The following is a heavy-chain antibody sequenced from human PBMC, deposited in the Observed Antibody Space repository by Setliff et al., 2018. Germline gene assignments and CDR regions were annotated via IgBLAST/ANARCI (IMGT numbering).Heavy chain of an antibody. V-gene: IGHV1-58*02. CDR2: IVVGSGNT. J-gene: IGHJ6*02. CDR3: AAQMRRGTGTPAYYYYGMDV. CDR1: GSTFTSSA. D-gene: IGHD1-1*01. Sequence: SVKVSCKASGSTFTSSAMQWVRQARGQRLEWIGWIVVGSGNTNYAQKFQERVTITRDMSTSTAYMELSSLRSEDTAVYYCAAQMRRGTGTPAYYYYGMDVWGQGTTVTVSS.